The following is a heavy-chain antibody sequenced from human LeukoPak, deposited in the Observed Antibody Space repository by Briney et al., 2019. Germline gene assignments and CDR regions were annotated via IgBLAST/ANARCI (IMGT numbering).Heavy chain of an antibody. J-gene: IGHJ4*01. V-gene: IGHV3-23*01. CDR3: AKDIYSAYDLARAFDS. CDR1: GFAFSYYA. D-gene: IGHD5-12*01. Sequence: GGSLRLSCAASGFAFSYYAMSWVRQAPGKGLEWVSGISGSGNTHYTDSVKGRFTISRDNSKSTLDLQMNSLRVEDTALYYCAKDIYSAYDLARAFDSWGQGTLVTVST. CDR2: ISGSGNT.